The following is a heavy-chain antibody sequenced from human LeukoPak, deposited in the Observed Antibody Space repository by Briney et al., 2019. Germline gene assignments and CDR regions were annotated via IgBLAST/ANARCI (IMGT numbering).Heavy chain of an antibody. CDR3: ARAPTVTDY. V-gene: IGHV3-48*01. J-gene: IGHJ4*02. D-gene: IGHD4-17*01. CDR1: GFPFSSYS. Sequence: PGGPLRLSCAASGFPFSSYSRNGARQAQGKGLEWVSYISSSSSTIYYADSVKGRFTISRDNAKNSLYLQMNSLRAEDTAVYYCARAPTVTDYWGQGTLVTVSS. CDR2: ISSSSSTI.